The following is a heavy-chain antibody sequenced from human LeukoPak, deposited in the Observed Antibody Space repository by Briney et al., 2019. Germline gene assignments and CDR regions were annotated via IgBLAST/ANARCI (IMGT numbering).Heavy chain of an antibody. CDR2: IRYDGSNK. V-gene: IGHV3-30*02. CDR3: AKDDADIVVVPAAPDY. J-gene: IGHJ4*02. CDR1: GFSFSLSG. D-gene: IGHD2-2*01. Sequence: GGSLRLSCAASGFSFSLSGMHWVRQAPGKGLEWVAFIRYDGSNKYYADSVKGRFSISRDNYKNTLYLQMNSLRAEDTAVYYCAKDDADIVVVPAAPDYWGQGTLVTVSS.